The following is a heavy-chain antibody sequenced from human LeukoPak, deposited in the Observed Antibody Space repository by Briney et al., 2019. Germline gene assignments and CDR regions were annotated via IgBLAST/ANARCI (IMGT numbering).Heavy chain of an antibody. Sequence: ASVKVSCKASGGTFSTYAISWVRQAPGQGLEWMGWINPNSGGTNYAQKFQGRVTMTRDTSISTAYMELSRLRSDDTAVYYCLVVPAAMRYYYYYMDVWGKGTTVTVSS. J-gene: IGHJ6*03. CDR3: LVVPAAMRYYYYYMDV. CDR1: GGTFSTYA. V-gene: IGHV1-2*02. D-gene: IGHD2-2*01. CDR2: INPNSGGT.